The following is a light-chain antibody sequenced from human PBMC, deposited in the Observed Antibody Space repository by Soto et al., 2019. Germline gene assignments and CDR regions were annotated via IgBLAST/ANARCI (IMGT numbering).Light chain of an antibody. Sequence: DIEMTQSPSTLSAFVGDRVTITCRASQSISNSLAWYQQKPGEVPKALIYKASSLESGVPSRFSGSGSGTEFTLTISSLQPDDFATYYCQQYNSYSYSFGQGTKLEI. CDR2: KAS. CDR3: QQYNSYSYS. V-gene: IGKV1-5*03. J-gene: IGKJ2*03. CDR1: QSISNS.